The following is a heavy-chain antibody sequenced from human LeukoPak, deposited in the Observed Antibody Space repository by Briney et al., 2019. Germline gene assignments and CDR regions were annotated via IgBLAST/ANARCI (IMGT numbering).Heavy chain of an antibody. CDR3: TTGELLLY. Sequence: PGGSLRLSCAASGFTFSNAWMSWVRQAPGKGLEWAGRIKSKTDGGTTDYAAPVKGRFTISRDDSKNTLYLQMNSLKTEDTAVYHCTTGELLLYWGQGTLVTVSS. V-gene: IGHV3-15*01. CDR2: IKSKTDGGTT. CDR1: GFTFSNAW. J-gene: IGHJ4*02. D-gene: IGHD1-26*01.